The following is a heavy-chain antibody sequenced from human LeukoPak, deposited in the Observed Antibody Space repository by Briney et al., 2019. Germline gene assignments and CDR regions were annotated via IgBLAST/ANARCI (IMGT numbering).Heavy chain of an antibody. CDR3: VRDRPHNWFDS. V-gene: IGHV1-2*02. CDR2: IKPDSGDT. Sequence: RGASVKVSCKASGYTFSGYYIHWVRQAPGQGLEWMGVIKPDSGDTNYAQKFQGRVTMTRDTSITTAYMELNRLTSDDTAVYYCVRDRPHNWFDSWGQGTLVTVSS. CDR1: GYTFSGYY. J-gene: IGHJ5*01.